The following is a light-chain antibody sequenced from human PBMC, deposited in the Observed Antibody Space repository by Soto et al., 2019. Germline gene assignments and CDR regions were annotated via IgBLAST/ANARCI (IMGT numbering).Light chain of an antibody. Sequence: QSVLTQPPSASGTPGQRVTISCSGSSSNIGSNTVNWYQQLPGTAPKLLIYDNNNRPSGVPDRFSGSKSGTSASLAITGLQAEDEADYYCQSYGGSLSGPVVFGGGTKVTVL. V-gene: IGLV1-44*01. CDR1: SSNIGSNT. J-gene: IGLJ2*01. CDR2: DNN. CDR3: QSYGGSLSGPVV.